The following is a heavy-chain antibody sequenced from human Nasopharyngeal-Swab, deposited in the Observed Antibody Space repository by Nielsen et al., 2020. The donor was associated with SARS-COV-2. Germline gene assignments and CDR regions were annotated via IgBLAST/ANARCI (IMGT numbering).Heavy chain of an antibody. D-gene: IGHD4-11*01. CDR1: EFTFSDYA. J-gene: IGHJ6*03. V-gene: IGHV3-30*18. CDR3: AKDGGLTTVTMTHYYYYYMDV. Sequence: GESLKISCSASEFTFSDYAMHWVRQAPGKGLEWVTAVSHDGTDKNYADSVRGRFTISRDNSQNTLFLEMTSLRAEDTAVYFCAKDGGLTTVTMTHYYYYYMDVWGKGTTVTVS. CDR2: VSHDGTDK.